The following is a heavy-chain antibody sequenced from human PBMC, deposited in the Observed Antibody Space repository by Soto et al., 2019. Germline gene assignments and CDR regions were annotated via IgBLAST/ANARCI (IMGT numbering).Heavy chain of an antibody. Sequence: QVQLQESGPGLVKPSQTLSLTCTVSGGSISTGGYYWSWIRQHPGRGLEWIGYIYHSGMTFSNPSLQSRVAISIDTSANQCSRKLISVTAADTAVYYCATVRWELHDAFDIWGHGTMVSVSS. J-gene: IGHJ3*02. CDR2: IYHSGMT. D-gene: IGHD4-17*01. CDR1: GGSISTGGYY. CDR3: ATVRWELHDAFDI. V-gene: IGHV4-31*03.